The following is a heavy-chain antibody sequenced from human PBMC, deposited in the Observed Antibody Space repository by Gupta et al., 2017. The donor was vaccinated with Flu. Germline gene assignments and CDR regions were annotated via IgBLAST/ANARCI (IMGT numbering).Heavy chain of an antibody. V-gene: IGHV4-59*01. J-gene: IGHJ2*01. D-gene: IGHD3-22*01. Sequence: QVQLQESGPGLVKPSETLSLTCTVSGGSISSSYWSWIRQPPGKGLEWIGYIYYSGSTNYNPSLKSRVTISVDTSKNQFSLKLSSVTAADTAVYYCARVGVDDSSGYSPYWYFDLWGRGTLVTVSS. CDR1: GGSISSSY. CDR2: IYYSGST. CDR3: ARVGVDDSSGYSPYWYFDL.